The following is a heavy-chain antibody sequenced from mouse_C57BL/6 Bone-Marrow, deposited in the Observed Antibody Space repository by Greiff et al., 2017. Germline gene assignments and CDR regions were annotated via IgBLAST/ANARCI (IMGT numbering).Heavy chain of an antibody. D-gene: IGHD2-4*01. CDR2: IDPETGGT. V-gene: IGHV1-15*01. CDR1: GYTFTDYE. CDR3: TRCSDYGGSWFAY. J-gene: IGHJ3*01. Sequence: QVQLQQSGAELVRPGASVTLSCKASGYTFTDYEMHWVKQTPVHGLEWIGAIDPETGGTAYNQKFKGKAILTADKSSSTAYMELRSLTSEDSAVYYCTRCSDYGGSWFAYWGQGTLVTVSA.